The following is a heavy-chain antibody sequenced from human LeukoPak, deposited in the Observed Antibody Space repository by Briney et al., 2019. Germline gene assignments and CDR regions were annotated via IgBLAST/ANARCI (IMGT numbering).Heavy chain of an antibody. Sequence: GGSLRLSCAASGFTFSSYEMNWVRQAPGKGLEWVGNIQPDGSEQYPVDSVKGRFTISRDNSRKLLFLQMNSLRVEDTAVYYCARQTGTPVPSIFDYWGQGTLVTVSS. CDR2: IQPDGSEQ. J-gene: IGHJ4*02. V-gene: IGHV3-7*01. D-gene: IGHD1-1*01. CDR1: GFTFSSYE. CDR3: ARQTGTPVPSIFDY.